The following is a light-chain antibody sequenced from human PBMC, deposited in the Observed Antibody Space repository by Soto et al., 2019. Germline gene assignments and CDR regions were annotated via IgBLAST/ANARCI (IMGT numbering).Light chain of an antibody. J-gene: IGLJ2*01. Sequence: QSALTQPASVSGSPGQSITISCTGTSIDVGTYTLVSWYRQYPGKAPKLLLYEVTKLPSGVSNRFSGSKSVNTASLTISGLQAEDEADYFCCSYAGSKTFVVFGGGTKVTVL. CDR1: SIDVGTYTL. CDR2: EVT. CDR3: CSYAGSKTFVV. V-gene: IGLV2-23*02.